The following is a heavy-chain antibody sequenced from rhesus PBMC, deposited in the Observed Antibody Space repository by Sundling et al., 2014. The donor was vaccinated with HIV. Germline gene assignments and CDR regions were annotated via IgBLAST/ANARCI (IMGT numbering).Heavy chain of an antibody. J-gene: IGHJ4*01. CDR2: IYGSSGST. V-gene: IGHV4S9*01. CDR3: ARDRWTGYFPGVWDY. D-gene: IGHD3-3*01. Sequence: QVQLQESGPGLVKPSETLSLTCAVSGGSISDNYYWNWIRQPPGKGLEWIGNIYGSSGSTYNNPSLKSRVTISKDTSKNQFSLKLNSVTAADTAVYYCARDRWTGYFPGVWDYWGQGVLVSVSS. CDR1: GGSISDNYY.